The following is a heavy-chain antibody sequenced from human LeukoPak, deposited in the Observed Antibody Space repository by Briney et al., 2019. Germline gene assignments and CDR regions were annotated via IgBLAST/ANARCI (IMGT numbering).Heavy chain of an antibody. V-gene: IGHV5-51*01. CDR3: ARHMWGVGSSSWYYYFHY. J-gene: IGHJ4*02. CDR1: GYSVTSYV. D-gene: IGHD6-13*01. CDR2: IDPVDSDT. Sequence: GESLKISCKGSGYSVTSYVIGGVRQMPGKGLEWMGIIDPVDSDTRYSPSFQGQVTISADKSISNAYLQWSRLKASDNAMYYCARHMWGVGSSSWYYYFHYWGQGPLVTVSS.